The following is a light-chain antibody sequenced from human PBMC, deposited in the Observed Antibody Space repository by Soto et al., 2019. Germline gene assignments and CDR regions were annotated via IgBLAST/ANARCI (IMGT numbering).Light chain of an antibody. CDR1: SSDVGGYNY. J-gene: IGLJ3*02. CDR3: FSYTTSSTLV. V-gene: IGLV2-14*01. CDR2: EVS. Sequence: QSALTQPASVSGSPGQSITISCTGTSSDVGGYNYVSWYQQHPAKAPKLMIYEVSNRPSGVSHRFSGSMSGNTASLTISGLQAEDEADYYCFSYTTSSTLVFGGGTKLTVL.